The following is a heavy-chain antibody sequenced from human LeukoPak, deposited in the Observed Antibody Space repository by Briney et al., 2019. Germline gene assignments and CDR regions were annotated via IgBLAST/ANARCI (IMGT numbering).Heavy chain of an antibody. CDR1: AYSISSAYY. D-gene: IGHD3-22*01. V-gene: IGHV4-38-2*02. J-gene: IGHJ3*02. Sequence: SETLSLTCTVSAYSISSAYYWGWIRQAPGKGLEWIGSVYHSGGSHYNPSFKSRVTISIDTSENHLSLKLKSVTAADTAVYYCARGGYYDSSGYLTHDAFDIWGQGTMVTVSS. CDR2: VYHSGGS. CDR3: ARGGYYDSSGYLTHDAFDI.